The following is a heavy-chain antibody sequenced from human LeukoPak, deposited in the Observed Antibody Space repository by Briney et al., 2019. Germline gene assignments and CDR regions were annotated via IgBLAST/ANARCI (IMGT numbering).Heavy chain of an antibody. CDR2: SYHSGST. Sequence: PSETLSVTCSVSGGSISRSPYYWGWIRQPPGKGLEWIGSSYHSGSTYYNPSLKSRVTISVDTSKNQFSLKLSSVTAADTAVYYCARVGDRKYYSDSSGYYYWFDPWGQGTLVTVSS. CDR3: ARVGDRKYYSDSSGYYYWFDP. CDR1: GGSISRSPYY. J-gene: IGHJ5*02. V-gene: IGHV4-39*07. D-gene: IGHD3-22*01.